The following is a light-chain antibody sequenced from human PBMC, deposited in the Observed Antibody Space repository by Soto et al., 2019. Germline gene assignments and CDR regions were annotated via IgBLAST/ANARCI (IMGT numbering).Light chain of an antibody. CDR1: ESVSGN. CDR2: YIS. V-gene: IGKV3D-15*01. J-gene: IGKJ5*01. Sequence: EIEMTQSPATLSVSPGERATLSCRASESVSGNLAWYQQTPGQAPRLLIYYISTRATGIPARFSGSGSGTEFTLTINSLQSEDSAVYYCQQHNQWPITFGQGTRLEI. CDR3: QQHNQWPIT.